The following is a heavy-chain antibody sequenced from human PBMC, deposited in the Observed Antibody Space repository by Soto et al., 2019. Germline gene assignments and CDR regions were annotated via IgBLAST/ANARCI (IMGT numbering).Heavy chain of an antibody. CDR1: GGCLSPYY. V-gene: IGHV4-34*01. Sequence: PSETLSLTCGVYGGCLSPYYWRWIRQAPGKGLEWIAEINHSGTTNYNPSLESRVTISIDTSKNQFSLKLMSVAAADTAAYYCARWYYDFWSGFFTHYFDPWGQGTQVTV. D-gene: IGHD3-3*01. CDR3: ARWYYDFWSGFFTHYFDP. J-gene: IGHJ5*02. CDR2: INHSGTT.